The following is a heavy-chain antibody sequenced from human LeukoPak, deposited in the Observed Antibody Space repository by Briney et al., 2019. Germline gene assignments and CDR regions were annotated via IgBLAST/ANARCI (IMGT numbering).Heavy chain of an antibody. CDR1: GFTFSSYA. J-gene: IGHJ6*03. V-gene: IGHV3-48*04. CDR2: ISSSGSTI. D-gene: IGHD1-26*01. CDR3: ARGLGAAYYYMDV. Sequence: GGSLRLSCAASGFTFSSYAMSWVRQAPGKGLEWVSYISSSGSTIYYADSVKGRFTISRDNAKNSLYLQMNSLRAEDTAVYYCARGLGAAYYYMDVWGKGTTVTVSS.